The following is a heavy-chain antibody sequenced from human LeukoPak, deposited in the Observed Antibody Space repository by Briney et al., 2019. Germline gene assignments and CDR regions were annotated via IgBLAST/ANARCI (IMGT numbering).Heavy chain of an antibody. CDR1: GDSISNYY. V-gene: IGHV4-4*07. CDR2: IYTSGKT. D-gene: IGHD5-12*01. J-gene: IGHJ4*02. CDR3: ATDREGHSGYDYDFDY. Sequence: SETLSLTCTVSGDSISNYYWSWIRQPAGKGLEWIGRIYTSGKTNYNPSLKSRVTMSLDTSRNQFSLKLSSVTAADTAVYFCATDREGHSGYDYDFDYWGQGTLVTVSS.